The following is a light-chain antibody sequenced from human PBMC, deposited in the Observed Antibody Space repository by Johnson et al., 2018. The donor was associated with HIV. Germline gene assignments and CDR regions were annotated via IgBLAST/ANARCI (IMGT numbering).Light chain of an antibody. Sequence: HSVLTQPPSVSAAPGQKVTISCSGSSSNIGNNYVSWYRQLPGTAPQLLIYETNKRPSGIPDRFSASMSGTSATLDITGLQTGDEGAYYFGAWDSSLGAHYFFVTVTRVTVL. CDR3: GAWDSSLGAHYF. V-gene: IGLV1-51*02. CDR1: SSNIGNNY. J-gene: IGLJ1*01. CDR2: ETN.